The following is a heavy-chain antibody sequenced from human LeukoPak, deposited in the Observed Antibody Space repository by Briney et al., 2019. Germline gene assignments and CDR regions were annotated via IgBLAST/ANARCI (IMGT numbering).Heavy chain of an antibody. CDR1: GVTFSSYG. CDR2: ISSSSSTI. CDR3: ARTIGSGTYSRDY. Sequence: PGRSLTLSCAASGVTFSSYGMHWVRQAPGKGLEWVSYISSSSSTIYYADSVKGRFTISRDNAKNSLYLEMNSLRDEDTAVYYCARTIGSGTYSRDYWGQGTLVTVSS. D-gene: IGHD3-10*01. V-gene: IGHV3-48*02. J-gene: IGHJ4*02.